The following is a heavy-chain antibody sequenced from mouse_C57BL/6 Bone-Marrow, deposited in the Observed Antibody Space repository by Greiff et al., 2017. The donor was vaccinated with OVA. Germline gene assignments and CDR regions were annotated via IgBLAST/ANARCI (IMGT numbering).Heavy chain of an antibody. D-gene: IGHD2-3*01. J-gene: IGHJ3*01. V-gene: IGHV1-82*01. CDR1: GYAFSSSW. Sequence: VKLMESGPELVKPGASVKISCKASGYAFSSSWMNWVKQRPGKGLEWIGRIYPGDGDTNYNGKFKGKATLTADKSSSTAYMQLSSLTSEDSAVYFCAAIYDGYFWFAYWGQGTLVTVSA. CDR2: IYPGDGDT. CDR3: AAIYDGYFWFAY.